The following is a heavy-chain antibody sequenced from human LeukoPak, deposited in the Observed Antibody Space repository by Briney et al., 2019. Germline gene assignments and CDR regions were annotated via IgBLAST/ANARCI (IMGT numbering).Heavy chain of an antibody. CDR1: GGSISSGSYY. CDR3: ARAGMCYYDSSGYYFWFDP. J-gene: IGHJ5*02. CDR2: IYTSGST. V-gene: IGHV4-61*02. D-gene: IGHD3-22*01. Sequence: SETLSLTCTVSGGSISSGSYYWSWIRQPAGKGLEWIGRIYTSGSTNYNPSLKSRVTISVDTSKNQFSLKLSSVTAADTAVYYCARAGMCYYDSSGYYFWFDPWGQGTLVTVSS.